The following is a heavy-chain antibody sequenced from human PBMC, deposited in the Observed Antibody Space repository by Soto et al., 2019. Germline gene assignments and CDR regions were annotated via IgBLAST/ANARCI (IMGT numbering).Heavy chain of an antibody. J-gene: IGHJ6*02. CDR3: ARDRYSSSWYYYSYGMDV. D-gene: IGHD6-13*01. CDR2: ISYDGSNK. V-gene: IGHV3-30-3*01. Sequence: GGSLRLSCAASGFTFSSYAMHWVRQAPGKGLEWVAVISYDGSNKYYADSVKGRFTISRDNSKNTLYLQMNSLRAEDTAVYYCARDRYSSSWYYYSYGMDVWGQGTTVTVSS. CDR1: GFTFSSYA.